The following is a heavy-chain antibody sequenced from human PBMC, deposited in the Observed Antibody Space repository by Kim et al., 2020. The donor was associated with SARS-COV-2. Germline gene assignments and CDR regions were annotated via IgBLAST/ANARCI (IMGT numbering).Heavy chain of an antibody. Sequence: NPALKSRVTISVDTSKNQFSLKLSSVTAADTAVYYCARTLLTGVYFDYWGQGTLVTVSS. J-gene: IGHJ4*02. V-gene: IGHV4-59*01. CDR3: ARTLLTGVYFDY. D-gene: IGHD7-27*01.